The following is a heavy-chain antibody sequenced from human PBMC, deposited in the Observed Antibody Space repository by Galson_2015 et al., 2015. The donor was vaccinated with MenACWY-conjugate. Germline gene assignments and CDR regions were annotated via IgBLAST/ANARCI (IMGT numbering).Heavy chain of an antibody. CDR3: ARHPPGGRAMDV. Sequence: QSGAEVTKPGESLTISWTASGYNFITYRVGWVRQVAGKGLEWVGLISPIDSKTRYSPAFEGRVTISADNSITTAYLQWNSLQASDTAMYYCARHPPGGRAMDVWGQGTTFPFSS. CDR2: ISPIDSKT. CDR1: GYNFITYR. J-gene: IGHJ6*02. D-gene: IGHD1-26*01. V-gene: IGHV5-51*01.